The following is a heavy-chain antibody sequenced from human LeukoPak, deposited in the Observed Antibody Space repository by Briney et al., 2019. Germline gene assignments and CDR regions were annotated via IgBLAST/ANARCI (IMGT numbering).Heavy chain of an antibody. CDR1: GYTFTSYG. Sequence: GASVKVSCKASGYTFTSYGISWVRQAPGQGLEWMGWISAYNGNTNYAQKLQGRVTMTTDTSTSTAYMELRSLRSDDTAVYYCARGGRFNNYDFWSGYPDNYFDYRGQGTLVTVSS. V-gene: IGHV1-18*01. D-gene: IGHD3-3*01. CDR3: ARGGRFNNYDFWSGYPDNYFDY. J-gene: IGHJ4*02. CDR2: ISAYNGNT.